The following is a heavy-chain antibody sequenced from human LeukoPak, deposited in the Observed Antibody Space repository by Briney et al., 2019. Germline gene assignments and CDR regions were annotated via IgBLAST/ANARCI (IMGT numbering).Heavy chain of an antibody. CDR3: ARGPYDYSNYAFGYYYYYYMDA. CDR1: GYSISSGYY. CDR2: IYHSGST. D-gene: IGHD4-11*01. Sequence: SETLSLTCTVSGYSISSGYYWGWIRQPPGKGLEWIGSIYHSGSTYYNPSLKSRVTISVDTSKNQFSLKLSSVTAADTAVYYCARGPYDYSNYAFGYYYYYYMDAWGKGTTVTVSS. V-gene: IGHV4-38-2*02. J-gene: IGHJ6*03.